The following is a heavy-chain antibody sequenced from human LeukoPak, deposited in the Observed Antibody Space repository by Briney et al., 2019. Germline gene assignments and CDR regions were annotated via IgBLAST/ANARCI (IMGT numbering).Heavy chain of an antibody. J-gene: IGHJ6*02. CDR3: GRETLGYCSGTTCSLGMDV. V-gene: IGHV4-30-2*01. Sequence: SETLSLTCAVFGGSFSSGGFSWSWIRQPPGKGLEWIGYMFHNGSTHYSPSLQRRVTISVDRFKNQFSLRLRSVTAADTAVYYCGRETLGYCSGTTCSLGMDVWGQGTTVTVSS. D-gene: IGHD2-2*01. CDR2: MFHNGST. CDR1: GGSFSSGGFS.